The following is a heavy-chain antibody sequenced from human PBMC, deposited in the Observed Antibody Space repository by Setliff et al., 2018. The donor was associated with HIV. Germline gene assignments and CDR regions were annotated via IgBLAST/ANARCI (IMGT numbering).Heavy chain of an antibody. CDR3: ARGGYCSSITCLIPYYYYYMDV. J-gene: IGHJ6*03. Sequence: GGSLRLSCAAPGFTLRNAWMSWVRQAPGKDLEWVGRIKSKIDGGTTDSAPPVKGRFTISRDDSKNTLYLQMNSLRSEDTAVYYCARGGYCSSITCLIPYYYYYMDVWGKGTTVTVSS. CDR1: GFTLRNAW. V-gene: IGHV3-15*01. CDR2: IKSKIDGGTT. D-gene: IGHD2-2*01.